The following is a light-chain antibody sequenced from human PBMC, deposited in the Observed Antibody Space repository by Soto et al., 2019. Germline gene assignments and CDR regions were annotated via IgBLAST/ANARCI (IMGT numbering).Light chain of an antibody. J-gene: IGKJ1*01. Sequence: EIVLTQSPGTLSLSPGETATLSCRASQSVSSSYLAWYQQKPGQAPRLLIYDASSRSTGIPDRFSGSGSGTDFTLTISRLEPEDFAVYYCQPYGSSPRTFGQGTRVEIK. CDR1: QSVSSSY. V-gene: IGKV3-20*01. CDR2: DAS. CDR3: QPYGSSPRT.